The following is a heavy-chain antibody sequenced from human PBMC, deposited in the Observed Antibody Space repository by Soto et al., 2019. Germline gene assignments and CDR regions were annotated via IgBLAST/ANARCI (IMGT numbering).Heavy chain of an antibody. D-gene: IGHD6-19*01. CDR3: ARDSRGWYANLRNWFDP. Sequence: XAVKVSCTAAGYPFTSYYMDWVRQSPGQGLEWMGIINPSGGSTSYAQKFQGRVTMTRDTSTSTVYMELSSLRSEDTAVYYCARDSRGWYANLRNWFDPCGQRTLVTVSS. CDR2: INPSGGST. V-gene: IGHV1-46*01. CDR1: GYPFTSYY. J-gene: IGHJ5*02.